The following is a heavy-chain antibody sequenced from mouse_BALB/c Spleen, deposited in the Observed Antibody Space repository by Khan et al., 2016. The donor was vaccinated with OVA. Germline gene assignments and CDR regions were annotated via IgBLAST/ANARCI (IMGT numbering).Heavy chain of an antibody. D-gene: IGHD1-3*01. Sequence: VQLQESGAELVRPGVSVKLSCKGSGYTFTDFAMHWVKQSHAMSLEWIGVISTYYGDATYNQKFKGKATMTVDKSSSTAYMELARLTSDDSAIDYCARGSGSSRFAYGGQGTLVTVSA. CDR3: ARGSGSSRFAY. V-gene: IGHV1S137*01. CDR1: GYTFTDFA. CDR2: ISTYYGDA. J-gene: IGHJ3*01.